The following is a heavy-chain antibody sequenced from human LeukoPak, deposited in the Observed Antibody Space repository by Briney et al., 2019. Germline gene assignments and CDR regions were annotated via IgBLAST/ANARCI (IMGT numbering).Heavy chain of an antibody. CDR2: IYRSGST. Sequence: SQTLSLTCSVSGGSISSGDYFWSWIRQPPGQGLEWIGYIYRSGSTYYSLSLKSRVSISLDTSKNQFSLKLSSVTAADTAVYYCARANYAYGDYWGQGTLVTVSS. J-gene: IGHJ4*02. V-gene: IGHV4-30-4*08. CDR1: GGSISSGDYF. D-gene: IGHD2-2*01. CDR3: ARANYAYGDY.